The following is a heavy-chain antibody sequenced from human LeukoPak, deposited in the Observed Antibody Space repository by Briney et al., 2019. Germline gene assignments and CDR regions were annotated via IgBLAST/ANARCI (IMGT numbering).Heavy chain of an antibody. D-gene: IGHD6-19*01. Sequence: SETLSLTCTVSGYSISSGYYWGWIRQPPGKGLEWIGSIYHSGSTYYNPSLKSRVTISVDTSKNQFSLKLSSVTAADTAVYYCARQSLAGYYFDYWGQGTLVTVSS. CDR3: ARQSLAGYYFDY. V-gene: IGHV4-38-2*02. CDR1: GYSISSGYY. CDR2: IYHSGST. J-gene: IGHJ4*02.